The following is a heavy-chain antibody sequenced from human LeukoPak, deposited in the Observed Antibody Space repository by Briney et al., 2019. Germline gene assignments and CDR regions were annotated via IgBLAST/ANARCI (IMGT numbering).Heavy chain of an antibody. D-gene: IGHD1-26*01. CDR1: GFTFSSYS. CDR2: ISSSSSYI. J-gene: IGHJ4*02. V-gene: IGHV3-21*04. Sequence: GGSLRLSCAASGFTFSSYSMNWVRQAPGKGLEWVSSISSSSSYIYYADSVKGRFTISRDDSRNTLYLQMNSLRGDDTAVYYCAKDVGKWESLHFFDYWGQGTLVTVSS. CDR3: AKDVGKWESLHFFDY.